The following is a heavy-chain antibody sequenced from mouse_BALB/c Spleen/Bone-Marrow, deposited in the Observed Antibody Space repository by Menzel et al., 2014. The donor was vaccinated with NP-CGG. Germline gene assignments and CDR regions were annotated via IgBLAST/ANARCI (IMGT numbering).Heavy chain of an antibody. Sequence: EVKLVESGGGLVKPGGSLKLSCAASGFTFSSYTMSWVRQTPEKRLEWVATISSGGSYTYYPDSVKGRFTISRDNAKNTLSLQMSSLKSEDTAMYYCTRDPFYYGSGYAMDYWGQGTSVTVSS. CDR3: TRDPFYYGSGYAMDY. D-gene: IGHD1-1*01. J-gene: IGHJ4*01. CDR2: ISSGGSYT. CDR1: GFTFSSYT. V-gene: IGHV5-6-4*01.